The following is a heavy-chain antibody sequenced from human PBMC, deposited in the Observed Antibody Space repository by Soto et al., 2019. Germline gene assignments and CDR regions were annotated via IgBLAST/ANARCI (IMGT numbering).Heavy chain of an antibody. Sequence: SETLSLTCTVSAGSSSSHYWSWIRQPPGKGLEWIGYIYYSGNTNYNPSLKSRVTISVDTSKNQFSLKLSSVTAADTAVYYCGRHHDSWGQGTLVTISS. CDR3: GRHHDS. CDR2: IYYSGNT. CDR1: AGSSSSHY. J-gene: IGHJ5*01. V-gene: IGHV4-59*08.